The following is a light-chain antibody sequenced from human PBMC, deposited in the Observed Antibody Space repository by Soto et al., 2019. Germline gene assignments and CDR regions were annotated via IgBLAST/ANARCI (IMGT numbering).Light chain of an antibody. V-gene: IGLV2-11*01. CDR3: CSYAGSYTEV. CDR2: NDS. J-gene: IGLJ1*01. CDR1: XXNVGYYNY. Sequence: QSALTQPRSVSGSPGXSVTISCTGXXXNVGYYNYVSWYQQHPGKVPKLMIYNDSKRPSGVPDRFSGSKSGNTASLTISGLQAEDEADYYCCSYAGSYTEVFGTGTKVTVL.